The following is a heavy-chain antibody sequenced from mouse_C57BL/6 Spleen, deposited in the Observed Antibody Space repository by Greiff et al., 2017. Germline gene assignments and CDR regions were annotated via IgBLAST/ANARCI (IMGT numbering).Heavy chain of an antibody. CDR3: ARDYYGYAMDY. CDR1: GYAFSSSW. D-gene: IGHD1-1*01. Sequence: VKLMESGPELVKPGASVKISCKASGYAFSSSWMNWVKQRPGKGLEWIGRIYPGDGDTNYNGKFKGKATLTADKSSSTAYMQLSSLTSEDSAVYCCARDYYGYAMDYWGQGTTVTVSS. CDR2: IYPGDGDT. J-gene: IGHJ4*01. V-gene: IGHV1-82*01.